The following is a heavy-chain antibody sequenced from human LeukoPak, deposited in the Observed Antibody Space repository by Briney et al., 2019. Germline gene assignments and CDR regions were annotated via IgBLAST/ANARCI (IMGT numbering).Heavy chain of an antibody. CDR1: GFTFSTYW. D-gene: IGHD6-13*01. V-gene: IGHV3-7*01. CDR3: ARDSAGNDY. Sequence: PGGSLRLSSAASGFTFSTYWMSWVRQAPGKGLEWVANIKQDGSEKYYVDSVKGRFTISRDNAKNSLYLQMNSLRAEDTAMYYCARDSAGNDYWGQGTPVTVSS. CDR2: IKQDGSEK. J-gene: IGHJ4*02.